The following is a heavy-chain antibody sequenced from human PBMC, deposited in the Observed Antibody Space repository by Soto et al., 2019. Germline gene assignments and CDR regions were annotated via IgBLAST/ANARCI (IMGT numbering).Heavy chain of an antibody. CDR1: GFTFSDYY. J-gene: IGHJ3*02. Sequence: PGGSLRLSCAASGFTFSDYYMSWIRQAPGKGLEWVSYISSSSSYTNYADSVKGRFTISRDNAKNSLYLQMNSLRAEDTAVYYCARGLIAVAGTNAFDIWGQGTMVT. V-gene: IGHV3-11*06. CDR3: ARGLIAVAGTNAFDI. D-gene: IGHD6-19*01. CDR2: ISSSSSYT.